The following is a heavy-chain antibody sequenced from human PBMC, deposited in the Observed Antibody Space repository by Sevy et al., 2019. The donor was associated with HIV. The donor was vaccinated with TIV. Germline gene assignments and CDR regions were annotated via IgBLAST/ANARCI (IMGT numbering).Heavy chain of an antibody. D-gene: IGHD3-10*01. CDR3: GGAIGGAGSY. CDR2: IKEDGSVK. CDR1: GFTFSSFS. V-gene: IGHV3-7*01. Sequence: GGSLRLSCEASGFTFSSFSMSWVRQAPGKGLEWVANIKEDGSVKYYVESVKGRFTISRDNAKNPVYLQMNSLRAEDAALYYCGGAIGGAGSYWGLGTLVTVSS. J-gene: IGHJ4*02.